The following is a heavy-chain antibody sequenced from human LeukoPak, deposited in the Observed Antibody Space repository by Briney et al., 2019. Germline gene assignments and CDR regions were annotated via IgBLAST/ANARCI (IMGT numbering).Heavy chain of an antibody. CDR3: TGYVVYYYGMAV. D-gene: IGHD3-16*01. J-gene: IGHJ6*02. CDR1: GGSINDYD. V-gene: IGHV4-4*07. Sequence: SDTLSLTCNVSGGSINDYDWTWIRQPAGKGLEWIGRIYASGSTNYNPSIKSRVTMSVDTSNNQFSLTLSSVTAADTAADYCTGYVVYYYGMAVCGQGTTVTVSS. CDR2: IYASGST.